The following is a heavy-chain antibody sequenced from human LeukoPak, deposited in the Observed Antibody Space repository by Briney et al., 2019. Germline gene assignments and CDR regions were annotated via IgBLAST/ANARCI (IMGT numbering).Heavy chain of an antibody. J-gene: IGHJ3*02. CDR3: ARDPHYGDILNDPFDI. V-gene: IGHV4-59*01. CDR2: INYSGST. CDR1: GGSISSYY. Sequence: SETLSLTCTVSGGSISSYYWSWIRQPPGKGLEWIGYINYSGSTKYNPSLKSRVTISVDTSKNQFSLKLSSVTAADTAVYFCARDPHYGDILNDPFDIWGQGTMVTVSS. D-gene: IGHD4-17*01.